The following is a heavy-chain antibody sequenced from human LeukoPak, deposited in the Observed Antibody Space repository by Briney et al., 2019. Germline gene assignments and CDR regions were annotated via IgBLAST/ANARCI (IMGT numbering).Heavy chain of an antibody. J-gene: IGHJ4*02. CDR2: IYYSGST. Sequence: SETLSLTCTVSGGSISSGDYYWSWIRQPPGKGPEWIGYIYYSGSTYYNPSLKSRVTISVDTSKNQFSLKLSSVTAADTAVYYCARDFNRGHIVVWGQGTLVTVSS. CDR1: GGSISSGDYY. CDR3: ARDFNRGHIVV. V-gene: IGHV4-30-4*08. D-gene: IGHD2-21*01.